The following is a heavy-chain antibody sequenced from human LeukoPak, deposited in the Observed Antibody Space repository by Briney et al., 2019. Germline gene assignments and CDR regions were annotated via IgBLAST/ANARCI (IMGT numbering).Heavy chain of an antibody. J-gene: IGHJ4*02. CDR3: ARDHNREGYDSIGVD. Sequence: GASVKVSCKASGYTFTSYYMHWVRQAPGQGLEWMGIINPSGGSTSYAQKFQGRVTMTRDTSTSTVYMELSSLRSEDTAVYYCARDHNREGYDSIGVDWGQGTLVTVSS. V-gene: IGHV1-46*01. D-gene: IGHD3-22*01. CDR2: INPSGGST. CDR1: GYTFTSYY.